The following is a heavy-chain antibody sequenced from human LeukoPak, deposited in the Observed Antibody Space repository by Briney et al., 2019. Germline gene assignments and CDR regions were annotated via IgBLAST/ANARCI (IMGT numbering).Heavy chain of an antibody. CDR2: IASDGSHT. CDR1: GFTFSNYF. Sequence: PGGSLRPSCAASGFTFSNYFMHWVRQAPGKGLEWVADIASDGSHTFYVESVKGRFTISRDNSKNTLYLQMNSLGPEDTAVYFCARERQDTVIHSGAFDIWGQGIMVTVSS. J-gene: IGHJ3*02. CDR3: ARERQDTVIHSGAFDI. D-gene: IGHD2-21*02. V-gene: IGHV3-30-3*01.